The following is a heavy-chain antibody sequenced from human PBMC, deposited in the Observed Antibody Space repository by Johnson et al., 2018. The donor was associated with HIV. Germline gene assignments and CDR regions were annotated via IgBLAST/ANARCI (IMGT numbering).Heavy chain of an antibody. V-gene: IGHV3-11*01. CDR2: ISGGGSAI. J-gene: IGHJ3*01. Sequence: QVQLVESGGGLVKPGGSLRLSCAVSGFTFSDYYMSWIRQAPGKGLEWISYISGGGSAIYYADSVRGRFTISRDNAKNSLYLQMNSLRAEDTAVYYCARGKGAAAGLDAFDLWGQGTMVAVSS. CDR3: ARGKGAAAGLDAFDL. D-gene: IGHD6-25*01. CDR1: GFTFSDYY.